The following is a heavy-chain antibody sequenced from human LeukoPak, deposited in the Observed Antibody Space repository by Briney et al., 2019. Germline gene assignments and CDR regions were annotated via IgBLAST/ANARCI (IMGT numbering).Heavy chain of an antibody. CDR1: GFTFSSYA. CDR3: ARDMYYGSGSKAPFDP. J-gene: IGHJ5*02. Sequence: GGSLRLSCAASGFTFSSYAMHWVRQAPGKGLEYVSAISSNGGSTYYANSVKGRFTISRDNSKNTLYLQMGSLRAEDMAVYYCARDMYYGSGSKAPFDPWGQGTLVTVSS. V-gene: IGHV3-64*01. D-gene: IGHD3-10*01. CDR2: ISSNGGST.